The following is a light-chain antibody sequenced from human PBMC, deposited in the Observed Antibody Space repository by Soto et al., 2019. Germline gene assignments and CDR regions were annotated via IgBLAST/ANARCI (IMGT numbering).Light chain of an antibody. CDR3: QQCNAFWT. V-gene: IGKV1-5*01. J-gene: IGKJ1*01. CDR2: DVS. CDR1: QPISGW. Sequence: DIQMTQPPSPLFASVGERVPIPCRAGQPISGWLAWYQQKPGKAPKLLIYDVSTLGSGVPSRFSGSGSGTDFTLTISSLHPDDFATYYCQQCNAFWTFGQGTKVEIK.